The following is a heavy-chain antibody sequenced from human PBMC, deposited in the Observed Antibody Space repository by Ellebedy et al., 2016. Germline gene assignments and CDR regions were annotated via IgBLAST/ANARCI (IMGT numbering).Heavy chain of an antibody. J-gene: IGHJ4*02. D-gene: IGHD3-3*01. CDR2: SSDT. V-gene: IGHV1-18*01. Sequence: ASVKVSXXASGYTFINYDISWVRQAPGQGLEWMGGSSDTNYAQKFQGRLTMTKDTSTRTGYMELRSLRSDDTAVYYCARNSHDGVRILEAYYHPWGQGTLVTVS. CDR3: ARNSHDGVRILEAYYHP. CDR1: GYTFINYD.